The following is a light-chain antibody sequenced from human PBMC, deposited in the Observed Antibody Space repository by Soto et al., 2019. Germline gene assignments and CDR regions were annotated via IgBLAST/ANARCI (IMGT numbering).Light chain of an antibody. CDR1: QSVDSSF. J-gene: IGKJ1*01. CDR2: GAS. V-gene: IGKV3-20*01. CDR3: EAYFSSVS. Sequence: EMGLTQSPGFLPLSPGEIATLSCSASQSVDSSFFAWYQQKPSKAPSRLMYGASKRSTGIPDTFSGSASGTGFTLNISAPEPEYCALYDCEAYFSSVSFGQGTKVDIK.